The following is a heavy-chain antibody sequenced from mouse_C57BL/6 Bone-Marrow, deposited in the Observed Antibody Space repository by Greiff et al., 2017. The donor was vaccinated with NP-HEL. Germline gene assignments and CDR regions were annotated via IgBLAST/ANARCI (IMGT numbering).Heavy chain of an antibody. V-gene: IGHV3-6*01. CDR1: GYSITSGYY. CDR3: ARGGISPYY. Sequence: EVKLMESGPGLVKPSQSLSLTCSVTGYSITSGYYWNWIRQFPGNKLEWMGYISYDGSNNYNPSLKNRISITRDTSKNQFFLKLNSVTTEDTATYYCARGGISPYYWGQGTTLTVSS. J-gene: IGHJ2*01. CDR2: ISYDGSN.